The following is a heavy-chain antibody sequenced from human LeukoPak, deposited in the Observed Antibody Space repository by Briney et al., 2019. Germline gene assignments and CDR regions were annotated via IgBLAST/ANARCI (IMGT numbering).Heavy chain of an antibody. CDR2: IYTSGST. Sequence: SQTLSLTCTVSGGSISSGSYYWSWIRQPAGKGLEWIGRIYTSGSTNYNPSLKGRVTISVDTSKNQFSLKLSSVTAADTAVYYCARDAAYYYDSSGLFDYWGQGTLVTVSS. CDR1: GGSISSGSYY. J-gene: IGHJ4*02. CDR3: ARDAAYYYDSSGLFDY. D-gene: IGHD3-22*01. V-gene: IGHV4-61*02.